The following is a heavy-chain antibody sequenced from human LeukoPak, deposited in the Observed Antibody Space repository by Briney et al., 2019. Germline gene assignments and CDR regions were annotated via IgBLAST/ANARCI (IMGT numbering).Heavy chain of an antibody. D-gene: IGHD3/OR15-3a*01. J-gene: IGHJ4*02. CDR2: INYSGST. Sequence: SETLSLICTVSGGSISSYYWSCIRQPPGKGLEWIGSINYSGSTNYNPSLKSRVIISVDTSKNQFSLKLSSVTAADTAVYYCARGTYGDWVYNDWGQGTLVIVSS. CDR1: GGSISSYY. V-gene: IGHV4-59*01. CDR3: ARGTYGDWVYND.